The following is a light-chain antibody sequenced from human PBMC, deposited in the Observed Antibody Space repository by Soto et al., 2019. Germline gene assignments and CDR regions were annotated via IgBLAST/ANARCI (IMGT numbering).Light chain of an antibody. V-gene: IGKV3-15*01. CDR3: QQSNDWPLS. J-gene: IGKJ4*01. Sequence: EIVMTQSPATLSESPGERVTLSCRASQSVNSNLAWYQQNPGQAPRLLIYGASTRATGIPARFSGSGSGTEFTLTISSLQSEDFGVYYCQQSNDWPLSFGGGTKVEIK. CDR2: GAS. CDR1: QSVNSN.